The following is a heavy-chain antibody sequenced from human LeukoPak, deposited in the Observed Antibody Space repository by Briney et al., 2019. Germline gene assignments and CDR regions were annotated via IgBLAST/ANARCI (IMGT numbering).Heavy chain of an antibody. Sequence: GGSLRLSCAASTFTFSSYEMIWVRQAPGKGLEWVSAISGSGSRTYYADSVKGRFTISRDNSKDTLYLEMNSLRAEDTAVYYCAKSSVAGPYFDYWGQGTLVTVSS. CDR3: AKSSVAGPYFDY. D-gene: IGHD6-19*01. CDR1: TFTFSSYE. CDR2: ISGSGSRT. J-gene: IGHJ4*02. V-gene: IGHV3-23*01.